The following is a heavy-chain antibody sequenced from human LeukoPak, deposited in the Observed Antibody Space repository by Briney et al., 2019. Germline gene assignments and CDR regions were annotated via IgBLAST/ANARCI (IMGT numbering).Heavy chain of an antibody. D-gene: IGHD5-18*01. CDR2: ISGSGGST. CDR3: ALGRIQLWFGAFDI. CDR1: EFTFSSYS. Sequence: PGGSLRLSCAASEFTFSSYSMNWVRQAPGKGLEWVSAISGSGGSTYYADSVKGRLTISRDNSKNTLYLQMNSLRAEDTAVYYCALGRIQLWFGAFDIWGQGTMVTVSS. J-gene: IGHJ3*02. V-gene: IGHV3-23*01.